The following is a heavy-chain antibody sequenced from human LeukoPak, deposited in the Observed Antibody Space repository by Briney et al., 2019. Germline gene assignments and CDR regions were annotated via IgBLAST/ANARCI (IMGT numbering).Heavy chain of an antibody. Sequence: GGSLRLSCAASGFTFSSYGMHWVRQAPGKGPEWVAVISYDGSNKYYADSVKGRFTISRDNSKNTLYLQMNSLRAEDTAVYYCAKLRTIFGVVMSALDYWGQGTLVTVSS. D-gene: IGHD3-3*01. CDR2: ISYDGSNK. CDR1: GFTFSSYG. CDR3: AKLRTIFGVVMSALDY. J-gene: IGHJ4*02. V-gene: IGHV3-30*18.